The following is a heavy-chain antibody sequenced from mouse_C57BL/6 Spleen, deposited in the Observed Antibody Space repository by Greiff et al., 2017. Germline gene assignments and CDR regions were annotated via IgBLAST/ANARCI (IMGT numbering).Heavy chain of an antibody. CDR3: ARYDEGGYYAMDY. CDR1: GFTFTDYY. J-gene: IGHJ4*01. CDR2: IRNKANGYTT. Sequence: EVQLQESGGGLVQPGGSLSLSCAASGFTFTDYYMSWVRQPPGKALEWLGFIRNKANGYTTEYSASVKGRFTISRDNSQSILYLQMNALRAEDSATYYCARYDEGGYYAMDYWGQGTSVTVSS. V-gene: IGHV7-3*01.